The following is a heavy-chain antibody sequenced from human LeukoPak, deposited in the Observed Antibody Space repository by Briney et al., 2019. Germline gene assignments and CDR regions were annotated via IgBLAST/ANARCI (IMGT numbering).Heavy chain of an antibody. Sequence: SETLSLTCTVSGGSIRSSNHYWAWIRQPPGKGLEWIASIYYSGTTYYNSSLKSRVTISVDTSKNQFSLKLSSVTAADTAVYFCARQSLRIGSNNWFDPWGQGTLVTVSS. CDR2: IYYSGTT. CDR1: GGSIRSSNHY. J-gene: IGHJ5*02. CDR3: ARQSLRIGSNNWFDP. V-gene: IGHV4-39*01. D-gene: IGHD2-21*01.